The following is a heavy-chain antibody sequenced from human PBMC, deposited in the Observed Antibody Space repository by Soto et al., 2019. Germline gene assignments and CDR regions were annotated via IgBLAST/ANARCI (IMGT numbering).Heavy chain of an antibody. D-gene: IGHD3-10*01. CDR1: GFTFSDHG. V-gene: IGHV3-23*01. Sequence: EVQLLESGGGLVQPGGSLRLSCAASGFTFSDHGLGWVRQAPGKGLAWVLGISESGVRTHYADSVKGRFTISRDNSKNTLYLQMNSLRAEDTAVYYCTLFGDWGQGTLVTVSS. J-gene: IGHJ4*02. CDR2: ISESGVRT. CDR3: TLFGD.